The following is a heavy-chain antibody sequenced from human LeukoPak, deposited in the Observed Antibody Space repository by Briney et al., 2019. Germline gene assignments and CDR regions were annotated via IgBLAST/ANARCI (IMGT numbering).Heavy chain of an antibody. J-gene: IGHJ4*02. CDR1: GFTFSSYS. CDR2: ISSSSSSYI. CDR3: ATLLKYYYDSSGQIDY. D-gene: IGHD3-22*01. Sequence: GGSLRLSCAASGFTFSSYSMNWVRQAPGKGLEWVSSISSSSSSYIYYADSVKGRFTISRDNAKNSLYLQMNSLRAEDTAVYYCATLLKYYYDSSGQIDYWGQGTLDTVSS. V-gene: IGHV3-21*01.